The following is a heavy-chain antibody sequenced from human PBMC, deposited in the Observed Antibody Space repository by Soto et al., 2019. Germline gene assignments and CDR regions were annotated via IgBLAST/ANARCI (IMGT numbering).Heavy chain of an antibody. D-gene: IGHD6-13*01. J-gene: IGHJ6*02. Sequence: QVQLVQSGAEVKKPGASVKVSCKASGYTFTSYAMHWVRQAPGQRLEWMGWINAGNGNTKYSQKFQGRVTITRDTSASTAYMELSSLRSEDTAVYYCAREGYSSSRYYYYGMDVWVQGTTVTVSS. CDR2: INAGNGNT. CDR1: GYTFTSYA. V-gene: IGHV1-3*01. CDR3: AREGYSSSRYYYYGMDV.